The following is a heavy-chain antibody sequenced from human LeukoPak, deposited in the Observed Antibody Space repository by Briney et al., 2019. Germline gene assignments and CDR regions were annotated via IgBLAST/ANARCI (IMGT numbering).Heavy chain of an antibody. V-gene: IGHV3-30*02. Sequence: GGSLRLSCAASGFTFSSYGMHWVRQAPGKGLEWVAFIRYDGSNKYYADSVKGRFTISRDNSKNTLYLQMNSLRAEDTAVYYCAKDQNFVGWGDGYNSWFDYWGQGTLVTVSS. CDR1: GFTFSSYG. CDR3: AKDQNFVGWGDGYNSWFDY. CDR2: IRYDGSNK. D-gene: IGHD5-24*01. J-gene: IGHJ4*02.